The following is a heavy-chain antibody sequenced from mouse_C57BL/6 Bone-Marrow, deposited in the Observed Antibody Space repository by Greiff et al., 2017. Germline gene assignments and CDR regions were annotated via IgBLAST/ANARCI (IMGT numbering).Heavy chain of an antibody. V-gene: IGHV1-64*01. D-gene: IGHD1-1*01. Sequence: QVQLQQPGAELVKPGASVKLSCKASGYTFTSYWMHWVKQRPGQGLEWIGMIHPNSGSTNYNEKFQSKATLTVDKSSSTAYMQLSSLTSEDSAVYYCARPHYYGSSLDYWGQGTTLTVSS. CDR3: ARPHYYGSSLDY. J-gene: IGHJ2*01. CDR2: IHPNSGST. CDR1: GYTFTSYW.